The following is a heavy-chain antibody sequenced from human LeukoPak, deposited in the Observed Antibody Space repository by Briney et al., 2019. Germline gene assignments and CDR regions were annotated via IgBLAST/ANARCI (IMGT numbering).Heavy chain of an antibody. J-gene: IGHJ6*03. CDR2: ISPIFGTA. Sequence: GASVKVSCKASGGTFSSYAISWVRQAPGQGLEWMGGISPIFGTANYAQKFQGRVTITADESTSTAYMELSSLRSEDTAVYYCASNSRSITIFGVVITSRESRLSYYYMDVWGKGTTVTVSS. CDR3: ASNSRSITIFGVVITSRESRLSYYYMDV. CDR1: GGTFSSYA. D-gene: IGHD3-3*01. V-gene: IGHV1-69*01.